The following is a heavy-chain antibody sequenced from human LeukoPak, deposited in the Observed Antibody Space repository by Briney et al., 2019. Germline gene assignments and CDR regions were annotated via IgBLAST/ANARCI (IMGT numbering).Heavy chain of an antibody. D-gene: IGHD4-23*01. CDR2: IHQDGSDK. J-gene: IGHJ3*02. CDR3: ARDPKDDYGGNSAAFDI. CDR1: GFSFSSFC. Sequence: PGGSLRLSCAASGFSFSSFCMSWVRQAPGKGLEWVANIHQDGSDKYYVDSVKGRFIVSRDNAKNSLYLQMNSLRAEDTAVYYCARDPKDDYGGNSAAFDIWGQGTMVTVSS. V-gene: IGHV3-7*01.